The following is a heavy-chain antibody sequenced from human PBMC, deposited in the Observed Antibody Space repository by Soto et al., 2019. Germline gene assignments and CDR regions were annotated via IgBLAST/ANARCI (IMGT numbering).Heavy chain of an antibody. J-gene: IGHJ4*02. CDR2: IYWDDDK. CDR3: AHAGRYCSSTSCLYRGDFDY. D-gene: IGHD2-2*01. V-gene: IGHV2-5*02. CDR1: GFSLSTSGVG. Sequence: QITLKESGPTLVKPTQTLTLTCTFSGFSLSTSGVGVGWIRQPPGKALEWLALIYWDDDKRYSPSLKSRLTITKDTSKNQVVLTMTNMDPVDTATYYCAHAGRYCSSTSCLYRGDFDYWGQGTLVTVSS.